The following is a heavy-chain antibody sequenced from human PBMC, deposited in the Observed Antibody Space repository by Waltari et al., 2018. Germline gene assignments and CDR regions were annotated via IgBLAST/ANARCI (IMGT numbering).Heavy chain of an antibody. V-gene: IGHV3-23*01. CDR3: AKDYHRADMGESASLFDY. Sequence: EVQLSESGGGLVQPGGSLRVSCAASGFTFSNFAMSWVRQAPGKGLEWVGRFDHGGVKVYYAASGKGRFTISRDDSKNTVYLQMSSLRAEDTAIYYCAKDYHRADMGESASLFDYWGQGTLVTVSS. D-gene: IGHD3-16*01. CDR2: FDHGGVKV. J-gene: IGHJ4*02. CDR1: GFTFSNFA.